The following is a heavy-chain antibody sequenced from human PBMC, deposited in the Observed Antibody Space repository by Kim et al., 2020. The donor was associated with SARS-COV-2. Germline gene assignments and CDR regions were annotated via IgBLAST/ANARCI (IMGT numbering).Heavy chain of an antibody. V-gene: IGHV1-69*01. Sequence: FQGRVTITADESTSTAYMELSSLRSEDTAVYYCARVGGTMVRGVQDAFDIWGQGTMVTVSS. D-gene: IGHD3-10*01. CDR3: ARVGGTMVRGVQDAFDI. J-gene: IGHJ3*02.